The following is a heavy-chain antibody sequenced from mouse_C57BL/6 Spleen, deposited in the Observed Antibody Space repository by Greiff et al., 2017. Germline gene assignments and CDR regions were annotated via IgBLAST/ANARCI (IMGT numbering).Heavy chain of an antibody. V-gene: IGHV1-52*01. D-gene: IGHD2-3*01. Sequence: VQLQQPGAELVRPGSSVKLSCKASGYTFTSYWMHWVKQRPIQGLEWIGNIDPSDSETHYNQKFKDKATLTVDKSSSTAYMQLSSLTSEDSAVYYCARDDGYYVDYWGQGTSVTVSS. CDR1: GYTFTSYW. CDR2: IDPSDSET. CDR3: ARDDGYYVDY. J-gene: IGHJ4*01.